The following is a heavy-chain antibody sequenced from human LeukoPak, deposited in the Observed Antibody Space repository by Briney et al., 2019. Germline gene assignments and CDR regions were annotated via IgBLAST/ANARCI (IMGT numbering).Heavy chain of an antibody. J-gene: IGHJ4*02. D-gene: IGHD4-17*01. CDR3: ARDHDYGDYSDY. V-gene: IGHV3-21*01. Sequence: GGSLRLSCAASGFTVSSNYMSWVRQAPGKGLEWVSSISSSSSYIYYADSVKGRFTISRDNAKNSLYLQMNSLRAEDTAVYYCARDHDYGDYSDYWGQGTLVTVSS. CDR1: GFTVSSNY. CDR2: ISSSSSYI.